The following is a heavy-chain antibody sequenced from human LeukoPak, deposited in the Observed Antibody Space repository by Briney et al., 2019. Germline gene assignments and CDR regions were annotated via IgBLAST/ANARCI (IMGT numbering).Heavy chain of an antibody. J-gene: IGHJ5*02. D-gene: IGHD2-2*02. Sequence: PSQTLSLTCTVSGGSISSGGYYWSWIRQPAGKGLEWIGRIYTSGSTNYNPSLKSRVTMSVDTSKNQFSLKLSSVTAADTAVYYCARERLVVPAAIRGNWFDPWGQGTLVTVSS. CDR3: ARERLVVPAAIRGNWFDP. V-gene: IGHV4-61*02. CDR1: GGSISSGGYY. CDR2: IYTSGST.